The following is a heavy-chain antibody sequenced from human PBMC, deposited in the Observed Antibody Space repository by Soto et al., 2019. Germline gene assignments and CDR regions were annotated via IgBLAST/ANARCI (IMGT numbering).Heavy chain of an antibody. J-gene: IGHJ6*02. D-gene: IGHD4-17*01. Sequence: SVKVSCKASGGTFSSYAISWVRQAPGQGLEWMGGIIPIFGTANYAQKFQGRVTITADESTSTAYMELSSLRSEDTAVYYCASVEDYGDYERYYYGMDVWGQGTTVTVSS. CDR3: ASVEDYGDYERYYYGMDV. V-gene: IGHV1-69*13. CDR1: GGTFSSYA. CDR2: IIPIFGTA.